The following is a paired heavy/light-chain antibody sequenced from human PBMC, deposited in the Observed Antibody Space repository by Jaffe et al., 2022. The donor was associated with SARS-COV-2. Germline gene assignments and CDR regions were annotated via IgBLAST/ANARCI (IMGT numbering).Heavy chain of an antibody. CDR2: INTNTGNP. Sequence: QVQLVQSGSELKKPGASVIISCKASGYTFTTYAMDWVRQAPGQGLEWMGWINTNTGNPTYAPDFTGRFVFSLDTSVNTAYLQINTLKAEDTAVYYCARGQVFLDLWGQGTLVTVSS. CDR1: GYTFTTYA. CDR3: ARGQVFLDL. J-gene: IGHJ4*02. V-gene: IGHV7-4-1*02.
Light chain of an antibody. J-gene: IGKJ1*01. CDR3: QNYNSVPRT. CDR2: SAF. CDR1: QGISVY. Sequence: DIQMTQSPSSLSASVGDRVTITCRASQGISVYLAWYQQKPGKVPKLLIQSAFILQSGVPSRFSGSYSGTDFALTISSLQPEDVATYYCQNYNSVPRTFGQGTKVEIK. V-gene: IGKV1-27*01.